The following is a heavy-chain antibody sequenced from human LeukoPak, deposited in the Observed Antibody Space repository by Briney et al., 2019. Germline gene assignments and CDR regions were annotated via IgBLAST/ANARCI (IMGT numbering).Heavy chain of an antibody. V-gene: IGHV3-64D*09. CDR3: VKRSGLYFDY. D-gene: IGHD1-26*01. CDR2: ISSNGGNI. Sequence: QPGGSLILSCSCSGFTFSSYAIHWVRQAPGKGLQYVSGISSNGGNIYNADSVKGRFTISRDNSKNTVDLQMSSLRAEDTAVYYCVKRSGLYFDYWGQGTLVTVSS. CDR1: GFTFSSYA. J-gene: IGHJ4*02.